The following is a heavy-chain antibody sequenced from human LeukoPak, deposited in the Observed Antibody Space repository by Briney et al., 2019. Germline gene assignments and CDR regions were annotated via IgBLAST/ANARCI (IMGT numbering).Heavy chain of an antibody. CDR3: ARSDDYGDYVQTFDY. V-gene: IGHV4-4*07. CDR2: IYTSGST. J-gene: IGHJ4*02. Sequence: PSETLSLTCTVCGGSISSYYWSWIRQPAGKGLEWIGRIYTSGSTNYNPSLKSRVTMSVDTSKNQFSLKLSSVTAADTAVYYCARSDDYGDYVQTFDYWGQGTLVTVSS. D-gene: IGHD4-17*01. CDR1: GGSISSYY.